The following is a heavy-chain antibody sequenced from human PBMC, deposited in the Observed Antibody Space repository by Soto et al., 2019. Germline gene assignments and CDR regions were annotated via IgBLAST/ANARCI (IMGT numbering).Heavy chain of an antibody. CDR3: AGGYSYGSSFDY. CDR2: IYYSGST. Sequence: SLTCTVSGGSISSSSYYWGWIRQPPGKGLEWIGSIYYSGSTSYNPSLKSRLTISVHTSRNQFSLKLSSVTAADTATYYCAGGYSYGSSFDYWGQGTLVTVSS. J-gene: IGHJ4*02. D-gene: IGHD5-18*01. V-gene: IGHV4-39*07. CDR1: GGSISSSSYY.